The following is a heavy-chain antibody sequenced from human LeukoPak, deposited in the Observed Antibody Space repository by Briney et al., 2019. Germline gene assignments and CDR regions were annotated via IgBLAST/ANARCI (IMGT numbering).Heavy chain of an antibody. D-gene: IGHD6-13*01. V-gene: IGHV4-38-2*02. CDR2: IYHSGST. J-gene: IGHJ6*03. CDR3: ARAPRPLIAAAGSSFSLLPREYYYYYMDV. CDR1: GYSVSSGYY. Sequence: SETLSLTCSVSGYSVSSGYYWGWIRQPPGKGLEWIGSIYHSGSTYYNPSLKSRVTISVDTSKNQFSLKLSSVTAADTAVYYCARAPRPLIAAAGSSFSLLPREYYYYYMDVWGKGTTVTVSS.